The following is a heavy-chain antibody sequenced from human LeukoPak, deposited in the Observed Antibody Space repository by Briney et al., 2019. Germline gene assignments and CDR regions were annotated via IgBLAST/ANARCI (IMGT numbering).Heavy chain of an antibody. Sequence: SETLSLTCSVSGDSISSYSHYWGWIRQPPGKGLEWIGSIHYRGSTYYNPSLRSRVTISVDTSKNQFSLNLRSVTAADTTVYYCARLNYDSWSSYPTYCYFDVWGRGTLVTVSS. V-gene: IGHV4-39*01. CDR2: IHYRGST. D-gene: IGHD3-3*01. CDR3: ARLNYDSWSSYPTYCYFDV. CDR1: GDSISSYSHY. J-gene: IGHJ2*01.